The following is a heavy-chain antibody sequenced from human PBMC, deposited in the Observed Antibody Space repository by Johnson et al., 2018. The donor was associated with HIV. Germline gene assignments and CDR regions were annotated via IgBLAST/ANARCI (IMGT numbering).Heavy chain of an antibody. Sequence: QVQLVESGGGVVKPGESLRLSCAASGFIFSDYYMSWIRQAPGKGLEWVSYISSSGATIYYADSVKGRVTISRDNAKKSLYLQMNSLRAEDTAVYYCARDKGRGAFDIWGQGTMVTVSS. CDR1: GFIFSDYY. D-gene: IGHD3-10*01. V-gene: IGHV3-11*04. CDR3: ARDKGRGAFDI. J-gene: IGHJ3*02. CDR2: ISSSGATI.